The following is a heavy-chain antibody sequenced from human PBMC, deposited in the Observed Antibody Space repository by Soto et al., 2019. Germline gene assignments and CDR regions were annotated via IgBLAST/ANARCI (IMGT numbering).Heavy chain of an antibody. V-gene: IGHV3-23*01. Sequence: GSLRLSCAASGFSCSSYDMSWVRQAAVKGLEWVSTILVRGSTHYPDSVKGRFTISRDNSKNTVFLQMNSLTAGDTAVYYCAKATATGGGAFDICGQGTMVTVSS. CDR2: ILVRGST. CDR3: AKATATGGGAFDI. J-gene: IGHJ3*02. D-gene: IGHD2-8*02. CDR1: GFSCSSYD.